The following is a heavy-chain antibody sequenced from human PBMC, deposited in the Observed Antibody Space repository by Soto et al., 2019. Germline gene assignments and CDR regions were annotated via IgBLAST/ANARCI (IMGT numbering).Heavy chain of an antibody. CDR1: GFTFSSYA. J-gene: IGHJ6*03. CDR3: AKSALLWFGDLVGNYMDV. D-gene: IGHD3-10*01. CDR2: ISGSGGST. Sequence: EVQLLESGGGLVQPGGSLRLSCAASGFTFSSYAMSWVRQAPGKGLEWVSPISGSGGSTYYADSVKGRFTISRDNSKNTLYLQMNSLRAEDTAVYYCAKSALLWFGDLVGNYMDVWGKGTTVTVSS. V-gene: IGHV3-23*01.